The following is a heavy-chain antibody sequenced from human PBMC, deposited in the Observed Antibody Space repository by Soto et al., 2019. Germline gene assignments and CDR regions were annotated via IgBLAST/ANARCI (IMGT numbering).Heavy chain of an antibody. D-gene: IGHD2-2*03. CDR1: GGSISRFY. V-gene: IGHV4-59*01. CDR3: ARVDRSVFEN. CDR2: IHYSGST. J-gene: IGHJ4*02. Sequence: SETLSLTCTVSGGSISRFYWSWIRQPPGKGLEWIGYIHYSGSTNYNPSLKSRVTISVDTSKNQFSLKLSSVTAADTAVYYCARVDRSVFENWGQGTLVTVFS.